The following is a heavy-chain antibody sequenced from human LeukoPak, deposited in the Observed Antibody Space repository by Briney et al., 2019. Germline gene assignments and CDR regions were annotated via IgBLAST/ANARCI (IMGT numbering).Heavy chain of an antibody. D-gene: IGHD3-3*01. V-gene: IGHV1-24*01. CDR1: GYTLTELS. Sequence: HWASVKVSCKVSGYTLTELSMHWVRQAPGKGLEWMGGFDSEDGETIYAQKFQGRVTMTEDTSTDTAYMELSSLRSEDTAVYYCATDSIFGVVNDAFDIWGQGTMVTVSS. J-gene: IGHJ3*02. CDR2: FDSEDGET. CDR3: ATDSIFGVVNDAFDI.